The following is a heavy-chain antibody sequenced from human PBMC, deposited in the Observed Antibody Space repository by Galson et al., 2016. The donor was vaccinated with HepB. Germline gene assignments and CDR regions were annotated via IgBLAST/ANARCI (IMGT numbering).Heavy chain of an antibody. CDR3: ARARQKSYDILTGYSGCDVFDI. V-gene: IGHV4-39*01. CDR2: IYHSGTT. J-gene: IGHJ3*02. CDR1: GGTLSSTSHY. D-gene: IGHD3-9*01. Sequence: SETLSLTCSVSGGTLSSTSHYWGWIRQSPGKGLEWIGSIYHSGTTYHNPSLKSRVTMSIDTSKNQFSLRLTSVTAADTAVFYCARARQKSYDILTGYSGCDVFDIWGQGTMVTVSS.